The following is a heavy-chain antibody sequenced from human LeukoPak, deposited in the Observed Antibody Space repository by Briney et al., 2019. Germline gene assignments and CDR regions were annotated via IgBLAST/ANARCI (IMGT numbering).Heavy chain of an antibody. CDR3: ASHIVVVVAATGA. Sequence: GGSLRLSCAASGFTVTTNYMNWVRQAPGKGLEWVSIIYSGATTYYADSVKGRFTISRDNSKNTLYLQMNSLRAEDTAVYYCASHIVVVVAATGAWGQGTLVTVSS. V-gene: IGHV3-53*01. CDR2: IYSGATT. D-gene: IGHD2-15*01. J-gene: IGHJ5*02. CDR1: GFTVTTNY.